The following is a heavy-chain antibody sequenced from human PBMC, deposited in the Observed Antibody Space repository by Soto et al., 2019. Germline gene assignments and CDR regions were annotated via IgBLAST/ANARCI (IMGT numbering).Heavy chain of an antibody. CDR1: GYSFSDYW. V-gene: IGHV5-51*01. CDR2: IYPGDSES. D-gene: IGHD3-22*01. CDR3: ARQASQFDRNSFGY. J-gene: IGHJ4*02. Sequence: PGESLKISCQGSGYSFSDYWIAWVRQVPGKGLEWMGVIYPGDSESRFSPSFQGQVTISADKSIYTAYLQWSSLKASDSAVDYCARQASQFDRNSFGYWGQGTLVTVSS.